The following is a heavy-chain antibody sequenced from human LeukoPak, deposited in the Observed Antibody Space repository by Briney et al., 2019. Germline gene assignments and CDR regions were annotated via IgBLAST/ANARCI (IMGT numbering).Heavy chain of an antibody. Sequence: TGGSLRLSCAASGFTFSSYSMNWVRQAPGKGLEWVSSISRSSSYIYYADSVKGRFTISRDNAKNSLYLQMNSLRAEDTAVYYCARSSYEDYYDSSGASDYWGQGTLVTVSS. D-gene: IGHD3-22*01. CDR2: ISRSSSYI. CDR1: GFTFSSYS. J-gene: IGHJ4*02. CDR3: ARSSYEDYYDSSGASDY. V-gene: IGHV3-21*01.